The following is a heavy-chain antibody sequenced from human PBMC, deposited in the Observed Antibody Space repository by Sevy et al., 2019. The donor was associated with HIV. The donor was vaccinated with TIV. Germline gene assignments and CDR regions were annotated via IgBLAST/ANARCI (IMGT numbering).Heavy chain of an antibody. J-gene: IGHJ6*02. CDR2: ISNDGSDK. Sequence: GESLKISCAAAGFTFRRHGMHWARQAPGKGLEWVAVISNDGSDKEYADSVKGRFTVSRDNSKDTVYLQMNSLRPEERAEYYCAIPRGRYGGIRWLYYYSLMDVWGQGTMVTVSS. CDR1: GFTFRRHG. D-gene: IGHD3-16*01. CDR3: AIPRGRYGGIRWLYYYSLMDV. V-gene: IGHV3-30*03.